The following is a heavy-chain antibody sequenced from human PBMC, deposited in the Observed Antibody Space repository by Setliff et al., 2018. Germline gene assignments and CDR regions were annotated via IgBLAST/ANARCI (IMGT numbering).Heavy chain of an antibody. CDR3: AKSPVAYCSGAVCYPFDY. V-gene: IGHV3-33*03. CDR1: GFTFSGSA. D-gene: IGHD2-8*02. CDR2: IWYDGSQK. Sequence: PGGSLRLSCAASGFTFSGSAMHWVRQSPGKGLEWVAVIWYDGSQKYHADSVKGRFTVSRDNSKNTLYLQMNSLRAEDTAVYYCAKSPVAYCSGAVCYPFDYWGQGALVTVSS. J-gene: IGHJ4*02.